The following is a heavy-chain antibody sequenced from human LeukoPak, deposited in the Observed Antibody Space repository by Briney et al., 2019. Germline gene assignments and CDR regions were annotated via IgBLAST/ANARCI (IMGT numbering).Heavy chain of an antibody. CDR3: ARAIAVAGPYYFDY. D-gene: IGHD6-19*01. V-gene: IGHV3-21*01. CDR2: IGSVTTYI. Sequence: GGSLRLSCAVSGFTFSDYTMNWVRQAPGKGLEWVSSIGSVTTYIYYADSVKGRFTISRDNAKNSLSLQMNSLRAEDTAVYYCARAIAVAGPYYFDYWGQGTLVTVSS. J-gene: IGHJ4*02. CDR1: GFTFSDYT.